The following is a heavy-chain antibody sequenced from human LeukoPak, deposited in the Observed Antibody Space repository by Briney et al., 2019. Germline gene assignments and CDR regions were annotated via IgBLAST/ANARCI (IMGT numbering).Heavy chain of an antibody. V-gene: IGHV4-4*07. CDR3: DGWELTPAKGWFDS. CDR2: IYVSGRT. J-gene: IGHJ5*01. D-gene: IGHD1-26*01. CDR1: GDSMTNYY. Sequence: PSETLSLTCAVSGDSMTNYYWSWIRQPAGQGLEWIGHIYVSGRTNYNPSFKSRVSMSIDTSKKQFSLNLTSVSAADTAVYARDGWELTPAKGWFDSWGQGTLVTVSS.